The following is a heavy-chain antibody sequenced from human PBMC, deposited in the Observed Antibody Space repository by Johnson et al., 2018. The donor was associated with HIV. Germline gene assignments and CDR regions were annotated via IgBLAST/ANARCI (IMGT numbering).Heavy chain of an antibody. J-gene: IGHJ3*02. CDR2: IYRGRST. Sequence: VQLVESGGGLIQPGGSLRLSCAASGFTVSSNYMSWVRQAPGKGLEWISVIYRGRSTYYADSVKRLFTISRDNSKNTLYLQMNSLRAEDTAVYYCARDSVILVDGAFDIGGQGTMVTVSS. CDR1: GFTVSSNY. CDR3: ARDSVILVDGAFDI. V-gene: IGHV3-53*01. D-gene: IGHD2-15*01.